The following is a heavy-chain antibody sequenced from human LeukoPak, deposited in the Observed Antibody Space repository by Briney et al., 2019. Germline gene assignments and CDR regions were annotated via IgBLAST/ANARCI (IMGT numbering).Heavy chain of an antibody. V-gene: IGHV3-30*02. D-gene: IGHD2-2*01. CDR1: GFTFSSYG. Sequence: GGSLRLSCAASGFTFSSYGMHWVRQAPGKGLEWVAFIRYDGSNKYYADSVKGRFTISRDNSKNTLYLQMNSLRAEDTAVYYCAKDGRNCSSTSCQGGWFDPWGQGTLVTVSS. J-gene: IGHJ5*02. CDR2: IRYDGSNK. CDR3: AKDGRNCSSTSCQGGWFDP.